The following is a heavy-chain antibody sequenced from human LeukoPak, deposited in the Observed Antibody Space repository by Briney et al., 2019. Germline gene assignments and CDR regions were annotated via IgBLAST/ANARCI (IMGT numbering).Heavy chain of an antibody. D-gene: IGHD3-3*01. CDR2: IYTSGST. J-gene: IGHJ4*02. Sequence: SETLSLTCTVSGGSISGYYWSWLRQPAGKGLEWIGRIYTSGSTNYNPSLKSRVTISVDTSKNQFSLKLSSVTAADTAVYYCARRGKITIFGVAERYYFDYWGQGTLVTVSS. CDR1: GGSISGYY. V-gene: IGHV4-4*07. CDR3: ARRGKITIFGVAERYYFDY.